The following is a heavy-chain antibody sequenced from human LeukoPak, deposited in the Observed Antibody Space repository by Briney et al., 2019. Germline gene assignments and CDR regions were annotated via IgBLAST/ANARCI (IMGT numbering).Heavy chain of an antibody. CDR3: ARAASGYSYGLYFDY. CDR2: ISYDGSNK. D-gene: IGHD5-18*01. CDR1: GFTFSSYA. J-gene: IGHJ4*02. V-gene: IGHV3-30-3*01. Sequence: GGSLRLSCAASGFTFSSYAMHWVRQAPGKGLEWVAVISYDGSNKYYADSVKGRFTISRDNYKNTLYLQMNSLRAEDTAVYYCARAASGYSYGLYFDYWGQGTLVTVSS.